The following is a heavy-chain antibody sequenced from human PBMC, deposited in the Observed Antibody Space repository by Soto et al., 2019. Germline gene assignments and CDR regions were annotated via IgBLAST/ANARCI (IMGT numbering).Heavy chain of an antibody. CDR1: GGSISTYY. J-gene: IGHJ4*02. V-gene: IGHV4-59*01. CDR3: ARGRFGELSPFDY. D-gene: IGHD3-10*01. CDR2: IYYTGNT. Sequence: QVHLQESGPGLEKPSETLSLTCTVSGGSISTYYWSWIRQPPGKGLEWIGYIYYTGNTKYNPSLKSRVAISVDTSKDHFSLELSSVTAADTAVYYCARGRFGELSPFDYWGQGTLVTVSS.